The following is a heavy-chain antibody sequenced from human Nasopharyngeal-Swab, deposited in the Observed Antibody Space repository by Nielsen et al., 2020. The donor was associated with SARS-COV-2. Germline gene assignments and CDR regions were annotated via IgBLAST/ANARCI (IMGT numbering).Heavy chain of an antibody. J-gene: IGHJ4*02. CDR1: GGTFSSYA. V-gene: IGHV1-69*13. CDR3: AREHHSSGWTGPFDY. Sequence: SVQVSCKASGGTFSSYAISWVRQAPGQGLEWMGGIIPIFGTANYAQKFQGRVTITADESTSTAYMELSSLRSEDTAVYYCAREHHSSGWTGPFDYWGQGTLVTVSS. D-gene: IGHD6-19*01. CDR2: IIPIFGTA.